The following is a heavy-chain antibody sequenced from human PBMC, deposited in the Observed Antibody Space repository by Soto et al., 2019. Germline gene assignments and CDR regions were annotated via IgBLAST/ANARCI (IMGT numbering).Heavy chain of an antibody. J-gene: IGHJ6*03. V-gene: IGHV1-8*01. CDR1: GYTFTSYD. Sequence: QVQLVQSGAEVKKPGASVKVSCKASGYTFTSYDINWVRQATGQGLEWMGWMNPNSGNTGYAQKFQGRVTMTRNTSISTAYMELSSLRSEDTAVYYCASLPYSRSDYYYYMDVWGKGTTVTVSS. CDR3: ASLPYSRSDYYYYMDV. CDR2: MNPNSGNT. D-gene: IGHD6-13*01.